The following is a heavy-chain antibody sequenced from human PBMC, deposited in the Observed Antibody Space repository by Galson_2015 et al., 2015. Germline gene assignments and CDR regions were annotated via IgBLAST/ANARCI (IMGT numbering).Heavy chain of an antibody. CDR3: ANSGSGSGLYYYYMDV. CDR1: GFTFSSYA. CDR2: ISGSGGGT. Sequence: SLRLSCAASGFTFSSYAMSWLRQAPGKGLEWVSAISGSGGGTYYADSVKGRFTISRDNSKNTLNLQMSSLRAEDTAVYYCANSGSGSGLYYYYMDVWGKGTTVTVSS. V-gene: IGHV3-23*01. D-gene: IGHD3-10*01. J-gene: IGHJ6*03.